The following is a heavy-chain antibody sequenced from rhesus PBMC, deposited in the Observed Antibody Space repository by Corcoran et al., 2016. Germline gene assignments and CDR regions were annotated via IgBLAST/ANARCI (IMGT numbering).Heavy chain of an antibody. J-gene: IGHJ4*01. CDR2: IYGISRST. CDR1: GGSISSGYD. Sequence: QVQLQESGPGVVKPSETLSLTCAVSGGSISSGYDWSWIRQPPGKGLQWIGYIYGISRSTNNNPALKNRVTISKDASRNQFSLKLSSVTAADTAVYYCARKNSGWYYFDYWGQGVLVTVSS. V-gene: IGHV4-76*01. CDR3: ARKNSGWYYFDY. D-gene: IGHD6-31*01.